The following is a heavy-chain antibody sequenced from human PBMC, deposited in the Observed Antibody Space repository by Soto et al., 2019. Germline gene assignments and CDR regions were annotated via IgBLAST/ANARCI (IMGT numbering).Heavy chain of an antibody. CDR1: GGSISSYY. Sequence: ASETLSLTCTVSGGSISSYYWSWIRQPPGKGLEWIGYIYYSASTNYSPSLKSRVTISVDTSKNQFSLNLSSVTAADTAVYYCARHLPYCGGDRYSLAYWGQGSLVTVSS. J-gene: IGHJ4*02. V-gene: IGHV4-59*08. CDR3: ARHLPYCGGDRYSLAY. CDR2: IYYSAST. D-gene: IGHD2-21*02.